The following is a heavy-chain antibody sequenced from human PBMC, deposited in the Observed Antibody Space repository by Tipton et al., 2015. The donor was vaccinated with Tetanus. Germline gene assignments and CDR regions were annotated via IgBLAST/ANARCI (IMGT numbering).Heavy chain of an antibody. J-gene: IGHJ4*02. CDR3: ARGPLENEGYFDS. CDR2: IYSSGGA. D-gene: IGHD1-1*01. CDR1: GGSMRSYY. V-gene: IGHV4-59*01. Sequence: LRLSCIVSGGSMRSYYWSWIRQPPGKGLEWIGHIYSSGGARYNPSLKSRTTMSVDRSKSQFSLEVTSVTAADTAVYFCARGPLENEGYFDSWGQGILVTV.